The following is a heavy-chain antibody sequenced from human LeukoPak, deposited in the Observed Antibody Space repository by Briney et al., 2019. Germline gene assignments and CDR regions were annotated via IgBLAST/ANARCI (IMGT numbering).Heavy chain of an antibody. CDR1: GFTFSSYD. CDR3: ARGAVGMDV. Sequence: PGGSLRLSCAASGFTFSSYDMHWVRQAXXXGLEWVSAIGTAGDTYYPGSVKGRFTISRENAKNSLYLQMNSLRAGDTAVYYCARGAVGMDVWGQGTTVTVSS. V-gene: IGHV3-13*01. J-gene: IGHJ6*02. D-gene: IGHD3-16*01. CDR2: IGTAGDT.